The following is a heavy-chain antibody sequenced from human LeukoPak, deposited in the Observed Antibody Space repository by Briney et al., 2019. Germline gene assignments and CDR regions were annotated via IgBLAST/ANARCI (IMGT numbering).Heavy chain of an antibody. CDR3: ATAFYFDSSGTYCYLDL. CDR1: GFTFTTYA. Sequence: GGSLRLSCAASGFTFTTYAMNWVRQAPGKGLEWVSVISGSGGSTYYADSVKGRFTISGDNSKNTLYLEVNSLRAEDTAVYYCATAFYFDSSGTYCYLDLWGRGTLVTVSS. V-gene: IGHV3-23*01. J-gene: IGHJ2*01. CDR2: ISGSGGST. D-gene: IGHD3-22*01.